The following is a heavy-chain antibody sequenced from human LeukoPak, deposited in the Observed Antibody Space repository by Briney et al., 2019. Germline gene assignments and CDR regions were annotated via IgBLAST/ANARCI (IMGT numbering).Heavy chain of an antibody. CDR1: GFTFTSYW. Sequence: GESLQISCVASGFTFTSYWLAWVRQMPGKGLESMGVIYPDDSDTRYSPSFQGQVTISVDKSLKTAYLEWNTLKASDTAIYYCARLAKTYYAGVYWGQGTLVAVSS. CDR3: ARLAKTYYAGVY. J-gene: IGHJ4*02. CDR2: IYPDDSDT. V-gene: IGHV5-51*01. D-gene: IGHD3-22*01.